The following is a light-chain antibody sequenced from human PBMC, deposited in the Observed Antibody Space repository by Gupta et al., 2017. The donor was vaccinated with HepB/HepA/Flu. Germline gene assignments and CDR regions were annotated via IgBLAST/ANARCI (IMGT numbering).Light chain of an antibody. V-gene: IGKV1-39*01. J-gene: IGKJ2*01. CDR1: QSISNY. Sequence: DIQMTQSPSSLSASVGDRATIICRASQSISNYLNWYQQKPGKAPKLLIYGASSLQSGVPSRSSGGGSETDFTLTISSLQAEDSATYFCQQGYRSPHTFGQGTKLEIK. CDR2: GAS. CDR3: QQGYRSPHT.